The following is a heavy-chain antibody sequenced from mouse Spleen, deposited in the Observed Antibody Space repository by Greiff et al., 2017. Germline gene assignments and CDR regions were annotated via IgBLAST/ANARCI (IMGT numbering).Heavy chain of an antibody. CDR2: INPSNGGT. Sequence: QVQLQQSGTELVKPGASVKLSCKASGYTFTSYWMHWVKQRPGQGLEWIGNINPSNGGTNYNEKFKSKATLTVDKSSSTAYMQLSSLTSEDSAVYYCARGEFITTVRKGYYAMDYWGQGTSVTVSS. V-gene: IGHV1-53*01. CDR3: ARGEFITTVRKGYYAMDY. J-gene: IGHJ4*01. D-gene: IGHD1-1*01. CDR1: GYTFTSYW.